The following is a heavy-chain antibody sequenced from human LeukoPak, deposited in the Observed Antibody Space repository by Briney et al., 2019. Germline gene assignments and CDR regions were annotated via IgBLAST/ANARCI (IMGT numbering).Heavy chain of an antibody. CDR2: INAGNGNT. D-gene: IGHD2-8*01. CDR3: ERDLIGVFLIYYFDY. CDR1: GYTFTSYA. Sequence: ASVKVSCKASGYTFTSYAMHWVRQAPGQRLEWMGWINAGNGNTKYSQKFQGRVTITRDTSASTAYMELSSLRSEDTAVYYCERDLIGVFLIYYFDYWGQGTLVTVSS. J-gene: IGHJ4*02. V-gene: IGHV1-3*01.